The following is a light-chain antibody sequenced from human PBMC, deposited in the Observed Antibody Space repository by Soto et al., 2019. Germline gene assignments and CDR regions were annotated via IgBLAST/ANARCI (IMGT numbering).Light chain of an antibody. CDR1: HSVGTY. J-gene: IGKJ1*01. V-gene: IGKV3-11*01. CDR3: QQRSIWPRT. Sequence: DIVLTQSPATLSLSPGERATLSCRASHSVGTYLAWYQQKPGQAPSLLIFDASNRATGIPARFSGSGSGTDFTLTIASLEPEDFALYYCQQRSIWPRTFGQGTKVDIK. CDR2: DAS.